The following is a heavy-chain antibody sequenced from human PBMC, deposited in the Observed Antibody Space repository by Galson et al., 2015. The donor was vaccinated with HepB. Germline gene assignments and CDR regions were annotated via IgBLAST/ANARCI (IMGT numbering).Heavy chain of an antibody. CDR3: ARGPRYTNTWDTFDI. J-gene: IGHJ3*02. Sequence: SLRLSCAASEFSLSSYSMNWVRQAPGKGLEWVSFISSSSYYIYYADSVKGRFTISRDNANNSLYLQMNSLRDEDTAVYYCARGPRYTNTWDTFDIWGHGTMVTVSS. D-gene: IGHD6-13*01. V-gene: IGHV3-21*06. CDR2: ISSSSYYI. CDR1: EFSLSSYS.